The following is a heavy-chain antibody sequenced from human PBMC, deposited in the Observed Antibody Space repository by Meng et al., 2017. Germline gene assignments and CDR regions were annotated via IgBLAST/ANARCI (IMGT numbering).Heavy chain of an antibody. V-gene: IGHV3-43*01. Sequence: GESLKISCAASGFTFDDYTMHWVRQAPGKGLEWVSLISWDGGSTYYADSVKGRFTISRDNSKNSLYLQMNSLRTEDTALYYCAKDSVSVAGTLYAPLNDWGQGTLVTVSS. CDR1: GFTFDDYT. D-gene: IGHD6-19*01. CDR3: AKDSVSVAGTLYAPLND. CDR2: ISWDGGST. J-gene: IGHJ4*02.